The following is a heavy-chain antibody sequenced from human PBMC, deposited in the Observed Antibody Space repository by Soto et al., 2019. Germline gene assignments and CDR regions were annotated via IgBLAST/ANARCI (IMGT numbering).Heavy chain of an antibody. D-gene: IGHD2-21*01. V-gene: IGHV3-53*01. CDR2: IYSGGST. Sequence: EVQLVESGGGLIQPGGSLRLSCAASGFTVSSNYMSWVRQAPGKGLEWVSVIYSGGSTYYADSVKGRFTISRDNSKNTLRLQMNSLRAEDTAVYYCARARRLRDGMDVWGQGTTVTVSS. J-gene: IGHJ6*02. CDR3: ARARRLRDGMDV. CDR1: GFTVSSNY.